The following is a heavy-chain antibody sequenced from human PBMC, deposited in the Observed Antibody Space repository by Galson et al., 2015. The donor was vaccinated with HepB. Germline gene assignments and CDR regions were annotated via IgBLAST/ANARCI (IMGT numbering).Heavy chain of an antibody. CDR3: ARDRFDYGDYSAWFDP. J-gene: IGHJ5*02. D-gene: IGHD4-17*01. V-gene: IGHV1-46*01. CDR2: INPSGGST. CDR1: GYTFTSYY. Sequence: SVKVSCKASGYTFTSYYMHWVRQAPGQGLEWMGIINPSGGSTSYAQKFQGRVTMTRDTSTSTVYMELSSLRSEDTAVYCCARDRFDYGDYSAWFDPWGQGTLVTVSS.